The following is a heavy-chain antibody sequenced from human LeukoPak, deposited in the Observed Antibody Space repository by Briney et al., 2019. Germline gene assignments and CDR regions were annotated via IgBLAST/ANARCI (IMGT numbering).Heavy chain of an antibody. D-gene: IGHD3-9*01. Sequence: SETLSLTCAVYGGSFSGYYWSWIRQPPGEGLEWIGEINHSGSTNYNPSLKSRVTISVDTSKNQFSLKLSSVTAADTAVYYCARGILTGSHEGDYWGQGTLVTVSS. CDR3: ARGILTGSHEGDY. CDR2: INHSGST. J-gene: IGHJ4*02. V-gene: IGHV4-34*01. CDR1: GGSFSGYY.